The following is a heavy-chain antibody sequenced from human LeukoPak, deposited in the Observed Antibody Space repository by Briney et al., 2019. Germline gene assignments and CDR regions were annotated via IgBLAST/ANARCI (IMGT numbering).Heavy chain of an antibody. Sequence: GGSLRLSCAASGFTVSSNYMSWVRQAPGKGLEWVSVIYSGGSTYYADSVKGRVAISRDNSNNTVFLQMNIVRAEDTAVYYCARSYSNHLFGMDVWGQGTTVTVSS. V-gene: IGHV3-66*01. CDR2: IYSGGST. J-gene: IGHJ6*02. D-gene: IGHD4-11*01. CDR3: ARSYSNHLFGMDV. CDR1: GFTVSSNY.